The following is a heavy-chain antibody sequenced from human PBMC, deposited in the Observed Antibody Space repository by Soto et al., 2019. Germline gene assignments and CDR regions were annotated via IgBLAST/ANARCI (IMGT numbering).Heavy chain of an antibody. CDR2: IYYSGST. D-gene: IGHD5-18*01. J-gene: IGHJ5*02. Sequence: SETLSLTCTVSGGSISSSSYYWGWIRQPPGKGLEWIGSIYYSGSTYYNPSLKSRVTISVDTSKNQFSLKLSSVTAADTAVYYCARLGYSYQDNWFDPWGQGTLVTVSS. V-gene: IGHV4-39*01. CDR1: GGSISSSSYY. CDR3: ARLGYSYQDNWFDP.